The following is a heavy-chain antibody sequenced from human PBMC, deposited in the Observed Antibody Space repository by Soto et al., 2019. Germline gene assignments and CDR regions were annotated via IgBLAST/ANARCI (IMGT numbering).Heavy chain of an antibody. V-gene: IGHV4-39*07. CDR2: IHSNGNT. CDR1: GGAIGSSSYY. D-gene: IGHD2-2*01. Sequence: SETRYLTGTVSGGAIGSSSYYWSWVRQPPGKGLEWIGEIHSNGNTDYNPSLKSRVTISVDMSENQFYLKLSSVTAADTAVYYCARLGPFGSTYNWGQGIMVTVSS. CDR3: ARLGPFGSTYN. J-gene: IGHJ4*02.